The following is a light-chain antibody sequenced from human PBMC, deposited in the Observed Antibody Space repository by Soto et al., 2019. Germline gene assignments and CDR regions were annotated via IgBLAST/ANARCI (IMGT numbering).Light chain of an antibody. J-gene: IGLJ1*01. CDR2: EVS. Sequence: QSVLTQPASVSGSPGQSITISCTGTSSDVGDYNYVSWYQQLPGKAPKVMIYEVSNRPSGVSNRFSGSKSGITASLTISGLQAEDEADYDCSSYTSSSTYVFGTGTKVTVL. V-gene: IGLV2-14*01. CDR3: SSYTSSSTYV. CDR1: SSDVGDYNY.